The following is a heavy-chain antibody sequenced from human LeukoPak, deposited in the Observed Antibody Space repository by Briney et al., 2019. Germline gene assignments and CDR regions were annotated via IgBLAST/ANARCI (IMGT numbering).Heavy chain of an antibody. CDR2: ISSSGSTI. J-gene: IGHJ6*02. D-gene: IGHD6-19*01. V-gene: IGHV3-11*01. Sequence: GGSLRLSCAASGFTFSDYYMSWIRQAPGKGLEWVSYISSSGSTIYYADSVKGRFTISRDNAKNSLYLQMNSLRAEDTAVYYCARVPAVAEYYYYGMDVWGQGTTVTVSS. CDR3: ARVPAVAEYYYYGMDV. CDR1: GFTFSDYY.